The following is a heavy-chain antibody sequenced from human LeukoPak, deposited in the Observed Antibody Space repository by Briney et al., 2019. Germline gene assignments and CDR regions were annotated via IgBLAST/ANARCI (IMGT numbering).Heavy chain of an antibody. V-gene: IGHV3-66*01. CDR3: AREDRGTDV. CDR2: LYSGGSQ. Sequence: GGSLRLSCAASGITVSSNFMSWVRQAPGRGLESLSLLYSGGSQSHADSVKGRFTVSRDISKNTMYLQMNNLRVEDTAVYYCAREDRGTDVWGQGTLVTVSS. D-gene: IGHD3-16*01. CDR1: GITVSSNF. J-gene: IGHJ3*01.